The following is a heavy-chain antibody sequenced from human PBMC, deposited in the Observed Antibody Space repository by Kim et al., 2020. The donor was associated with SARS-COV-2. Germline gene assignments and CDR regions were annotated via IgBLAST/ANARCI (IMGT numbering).Heavy chain of an antibody. Sequence: LCHADSPKGRFTISRDNAKKSLYLQMNNLRADDTAVYYCARDSATTVDFWGRGTLVTVSS. J-gene: IGHJ4*02. V-gene: IGHV3-11*01. CDR2: L. CDR3: ARDSATTVDF. D-gene: IGHD4-4*01.